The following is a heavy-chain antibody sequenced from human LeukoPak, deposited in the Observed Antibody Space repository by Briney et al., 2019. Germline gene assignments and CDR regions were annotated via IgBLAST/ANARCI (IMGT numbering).Heavy chain of an antibody. CDR3: AKDRVLAYQDTADSFDM. CDR2: ISGDGRDA. CDR1: GFTFDDYA. Sequence: GGSLRLSCAASGFTFDDYAMHWVRQAQGKGLEWVSLISGDGRDAYYGDFVKGRFTISRDNINNSLYLQMNNLRTEDTALYYCAKDRVLAYQDTADSFDMCGQGTVVTVSS. D-gene: IGHD2-21*01. V-gene: IGHV3-43*02. J-gene: IGHJ3*02.